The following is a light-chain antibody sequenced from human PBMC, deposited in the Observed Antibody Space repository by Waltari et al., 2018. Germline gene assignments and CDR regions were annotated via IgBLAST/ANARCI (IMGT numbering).Light chain of an antibody. CDR2: GAS. CDR3: QQANSFPLT. Sequence: DIQMTQSPSPVSASVGDRVSITCRASQAISSYLAWYPQKPGKAPNLLIYGASSLQSGVPSRFSGSGSGTDFTLTISSLQPEDFATYYCQQANSFPLTFGGGTKVEIK. J-gene: IGKJ4*01. V-gene: IGKV1-12*01. CDR1: QAISSY.